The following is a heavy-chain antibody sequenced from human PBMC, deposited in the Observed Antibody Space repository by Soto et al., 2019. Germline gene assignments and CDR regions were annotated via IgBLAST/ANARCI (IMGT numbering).Heavy chain of an antibody. Sequence: QVQLQQWGAGLLKPSETLSLTCAVSGGSFSGYYWSWIRQPPGKGLEWIGEINHRESTNYNPSLGSRVTRSEDTSKNHFSLKLNSVTAADTALYFCAGVPVGGAYSYGLDVGGQGTTVTVPS. V-gene: IGHV4-34*01. CDR2: INHREST. CDR1: GGSFSGYY. D-gene: IGHD2-21*01. J-gene: IGHJ6*02. CDR3: AGVPVGGAYSYGLDV.